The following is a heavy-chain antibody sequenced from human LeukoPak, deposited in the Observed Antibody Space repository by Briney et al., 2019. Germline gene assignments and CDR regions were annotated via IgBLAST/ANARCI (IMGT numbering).Heavy chain of an antibody. CDR3: ARDSYSSGYSTINF. D-gene: IGHD3-22*01. V-gene: IGHV4-4*07. J-gene: IGHJ4*02. CDR1: GGSISSYY. Sequence: SETLPLTCTVSGGSISSYYWSWIRQPAGKGLEWIGRIYTSGSTNYNPSLKSRVTMSVDTSKNQFSLKLSSVTAADTAVYYCARDSYSSGYSTINFWGQGTLVTVSS. CDR2: IYTSGST.